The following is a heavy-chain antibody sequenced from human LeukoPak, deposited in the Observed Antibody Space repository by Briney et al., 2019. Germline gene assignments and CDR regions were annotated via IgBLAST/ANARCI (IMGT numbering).Heavy chain of an antibody. V-gene: IGHV6-1*01. CDR1: GDSASRDSVA. Sequence: SQTLSLTCAISGDSASRDSVAWNWIRQSPSRGLEWLGRTYYRSTWYYDYAVSMKSRITINPDTSKNQFSLQLNSVTPEDTAVYYCARGTGWPQFDYWGQGTLVTVSS. J-gene: IGHJ4*02. D-gene: IGHD6-19*01. CDR2: TYYRSTWYY. CDR3: ARGTGWPQFDY.